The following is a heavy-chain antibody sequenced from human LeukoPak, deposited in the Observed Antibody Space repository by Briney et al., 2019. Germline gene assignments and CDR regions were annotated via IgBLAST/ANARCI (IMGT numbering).Heavy chain of an antibody. CDR2: INIYNGNT. CDR3: GRGRGRWLRLLDY. J-gene: IGHJ4*02. V-gene: IGHV1-18*01. Sequence: GASVKVSCKASGYSFSNYAMTWVRQARGQGLEWVGWINIYNGNTNYAEKIQGRVTMTTDISTTTAYMELRSLRSDDTAVYYCGRGRGRWLRLLDYWGRGTLVTVSS. D-gene: IGHD5-24*01. CDR1: GYSFSNYA.